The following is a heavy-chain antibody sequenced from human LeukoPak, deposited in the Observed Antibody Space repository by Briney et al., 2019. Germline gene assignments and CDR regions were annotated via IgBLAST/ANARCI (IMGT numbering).Heavy chain of an antibody. V-gene: IGHV4-39*01. CDR2: IYYSGST. D-gene: IGHD6-13*01. CDR1: GFTFSSYSMN. Sequence: GSLRLSCAASGFTFSSYSMNWVRQPPGKGLEWIGSIYYSGSTYYNPSLKSRVTISVDTSKNRLSLKLSSVTAADTAVYYCASARTSSRSWFTFDYWGQGILVTVSS. CDR3: ASARTSSRSWFTFDY. J-gene: IGHJ4*02.